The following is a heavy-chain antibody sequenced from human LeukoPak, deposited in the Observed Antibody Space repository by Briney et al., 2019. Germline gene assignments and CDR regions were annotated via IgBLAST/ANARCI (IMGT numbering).Heavy chain of an antibody. CDR1: GGTFSSYA. V-gene: IGHV1-69*13. Sequence: SVKVSCKASGGTFSSYAISWVRQAPGQGLEWMGGIIPIFGTANYAQKFQGRVTITADESTSTAYMELSSLRSEDTAVYYCARSYYGDYEGYYYYYGMDVWGQGTTVTVSS. CDR2: IIPIFGTA. D-gene: IGHD4-17*01. CDR3: ARSYYGDYEGYYYYYGMDV. J-gene: IGHJ6*02.